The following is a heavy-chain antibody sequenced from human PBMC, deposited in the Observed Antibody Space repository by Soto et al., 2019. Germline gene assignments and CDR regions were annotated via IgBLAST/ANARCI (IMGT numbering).Heavy chain of an antibody. CDR3: ARHGRGFSRSYYYGVDV. CDR2: INHSGGT. J-gene: IGHJ6*02. CDR1: GGSFSGHY. V-gene: IGHV4-34*01. Sequence: SETLSLTCAVYGGSFSGHYWSWIRQPPGKGLEWIGEINHSGGTSYNPSLKSRVTISVDTSKSQFSLKLSSVTAADTAVYYCARHGRGFSRSYYYGVDVWGQGTTVTVSS. D-gene: IGHD3-3*01.